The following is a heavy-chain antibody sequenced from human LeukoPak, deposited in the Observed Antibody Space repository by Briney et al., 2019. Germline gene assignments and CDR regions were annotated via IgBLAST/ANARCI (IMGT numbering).Heavy chain of an antibody. V-gene: IGHV7-4-1*02. CDR3: ARRLIAVAGTAFDP. CDR2: INTNTGNP. J-gene: IGHJ5*02. Sequence: ASVKVSCKASGYTITSYAMNWVRQAPGQGLEWMGWINTNTGNPTYAQGFTGRFVFSLDTSVSTAYLQISSLKAEDTAVYYCARRLIAVAGTAFDPWGQGTLVTVSS. D-gene: IGHD6-19*01. CDR1: GYTITSYA.